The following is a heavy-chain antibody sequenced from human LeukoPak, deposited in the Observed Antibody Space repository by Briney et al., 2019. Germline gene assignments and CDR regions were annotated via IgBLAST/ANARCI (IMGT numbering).Heavy chain of an antibody. Sequence: GGSLRLSCAASGFTFSSYSMNWVRQAPGKGLEWVSSISSSSNIYYADSVKGRFTISRDNAKNSLYLQMNSLRVEDTAVYYCARCTTGRTFGSLREIKRSREIDYWGQGTLVTVSS. V-gene: IGHV3-21*01. CDR2: ISSSSNI. CDR3: ARCTTGRTFGSLREIKRSREIDY. CDR1: GFTFSSYS. D-gene: IGHD1-1*01. J-gene: IGHJ4*02.